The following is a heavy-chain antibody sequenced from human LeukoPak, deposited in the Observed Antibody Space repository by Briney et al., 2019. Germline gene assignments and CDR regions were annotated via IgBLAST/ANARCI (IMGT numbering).Heavy chain of an antibody. CDR2: TYYRYKWYN. V-gene: IGHV6-1*01. Sequence: SQTLSLTCVISGDSVSSNSADWNWIRQSPSRGLEWLGRTYYRYKWYNDYAVSVQSRITINQDTSKNEFSLQLTSVPPDDTALYYCSEGPTWYDSFDYWRQGTQVTVSS. CDR3: SEGPTWYDSFDY. J-gene: IGHJ4*02. CDR1: GDSVSSNSAD. D-gene: IGHD1-1*01.